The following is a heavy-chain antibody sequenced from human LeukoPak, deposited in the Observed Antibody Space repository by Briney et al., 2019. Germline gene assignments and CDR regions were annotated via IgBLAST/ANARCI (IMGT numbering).Heavy chain of an antibody. CDR2: IIPIFGTA. D-gene: IGHD5-12*01. CDR3: ALGYDYSYFDY. J-gene: IGHJ4*02. V-gene: IGHV1-69*05. Sequence: SVKLSCKASGGTFTSYAISWVRQAPGQGLEWMGGIIPIFGTANYAQKFQGRVTITTDESTSTAYMELGSLRSEDTAVYYCALGYDYSYFDYWGQGTLVTVSS. CDR1: GGTFTSYA.